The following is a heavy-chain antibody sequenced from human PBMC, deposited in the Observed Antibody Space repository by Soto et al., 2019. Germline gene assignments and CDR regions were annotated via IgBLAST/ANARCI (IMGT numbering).Heavy chain of an antibody. D-gene: IGHD3-22*01. V-gene: IGHV1-2*04. Sequence: ASVKVSCKASGYTFTGYYMHWVRQAPGQGLEWMGWINPNSGGTIYAQKFQGWVTMTRDTSISTAYMELSRLRSDDTAVYYCARSDSSGYYYYGMDVWGQGTTVTVSS. J-gene: IGHJ6*02. CDR2: INPNSGGT. CDR1: GYTFTGYY. CDR3: ARSDSSGYYYYGMDV.